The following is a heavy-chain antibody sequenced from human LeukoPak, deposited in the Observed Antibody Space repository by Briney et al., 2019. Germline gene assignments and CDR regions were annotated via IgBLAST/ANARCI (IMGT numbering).Heavy chain of an antibody. CDR3: ARGDGPRGYLIDY. Sequence: PGRSLRLSRAASGFTFSNFAMHWVRQAPGKGLEWVALMSSDGDNIQYTYSVRGRFTISRDNSKNTVYLQMNSRREEDTALYYCARGDGPRGYLIDYWGQGILVSVSS. CDR2: MSSDGDNI. CDR1: GFTFSNFA. D-gene: IGHD3-10*01. J-gene: IGHJ4*02. V-gene: IGHV3-30*04.